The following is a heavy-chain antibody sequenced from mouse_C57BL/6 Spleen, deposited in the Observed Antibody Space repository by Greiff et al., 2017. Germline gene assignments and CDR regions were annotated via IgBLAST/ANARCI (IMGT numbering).Heavy chain of an antibody. CDR2: INYDGSST. J-gene: IGHJ1*03. CDR3: ARDSSYYYGSSFTYFDV. Sequence: EVKLVESEGGLVQPGSSMKLSCTASGFTFSDYYMAWVRQVPEKGLEWVANINYDGSSTYYMDSLKSRFIISRDNAKNILYLQMSSLKSEDTATYYCARDSSYYYGSSFTYFDVWGTGTTVTVSS. V-gene: IGHV5-16*01. CDR1: GFTFSDYY. D-gene: IGHD1-1*01.